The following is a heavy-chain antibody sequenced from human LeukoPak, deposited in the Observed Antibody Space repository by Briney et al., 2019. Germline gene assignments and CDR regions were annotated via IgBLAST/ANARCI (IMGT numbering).Heavy chain of an antibody. D-gene: IGHD5-18*01. Sequence: ASVKVSCKASGGTFSSYAISWVRQAPGQGLEWMGRIIPILGIANYAQEFQGRGTITADKSTSTAYMELSSLRSEDTAVYYCARGKTAMAPNDYWGQGTLVTVSS. CDR3: ARGKTAMAPNDY. CDR1: GGTFSSYA. J-gene: IGHJ4*02. V-gene: IGHV1-69*04. CDR2: IIPILGIA.